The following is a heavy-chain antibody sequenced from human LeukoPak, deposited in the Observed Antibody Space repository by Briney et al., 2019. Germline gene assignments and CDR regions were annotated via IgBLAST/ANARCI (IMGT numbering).Heavy chain of an antibody. J-gene: IGHJ3*02. CDR2: INPNSGGT. V-gene: IGHV1-2*02. CDR1: GYTFTGYY. Sequence: ASVKLSCKASGYTFTGYYMHWVRQAPGHGLEWMGWINPNSGGTNYAQKFQGRVTMTRDTSISTAYMELSRLRSDDTAVYYCARDRDDFWSGPYAFDIWGQGTMVTVSS. D-gene: IGHD3-3*01. CDR3: ARDRDDFWSGPYAFDI.